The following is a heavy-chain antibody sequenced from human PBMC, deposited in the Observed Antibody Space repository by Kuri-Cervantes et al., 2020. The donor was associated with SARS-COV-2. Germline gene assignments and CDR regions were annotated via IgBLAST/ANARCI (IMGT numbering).Heavy chain of an antibody. V-gene: IGHV4-39*07. CDR1: GGSISSSSYY. CDR2: IYYSRST. J-gene: IGHJ4*02. CDR3: AREVVPAAIEGCFDH. D-gene: IGHD2-2*01. Sequence: GSLRLSCTVSGGSISSSSYYWGWIRQPPGKGLEWIGSIYYSRSTYYNPSLKSRVTMSVDTSKNQFSLKLSSVTAADTAVYYCAREVVPAAIEGCFDHWGQGTLVTVSS.